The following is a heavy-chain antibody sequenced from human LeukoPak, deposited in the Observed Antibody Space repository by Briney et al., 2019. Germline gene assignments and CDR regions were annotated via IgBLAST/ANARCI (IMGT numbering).Heavy chain of an antibody. CDR1: GGSISSGDYY. D-gene: IGHD2-15*01. V-gene: IGHV4-30-4*01. CDR2: IYYSGST. J-gene: IGHJ4*02. CDR3: ARGYCSGGSCYPARH. Sequence: SQTLSLTCTVSGGSISSGDYYWSWIRQPPGKGLEWIGYIYYSGSTYYNPSLKSRVTISGDTSKNQFSLKLSSVTAADTAMYYCARGYCSGGSCYPARHWGQGTLVTVSS.